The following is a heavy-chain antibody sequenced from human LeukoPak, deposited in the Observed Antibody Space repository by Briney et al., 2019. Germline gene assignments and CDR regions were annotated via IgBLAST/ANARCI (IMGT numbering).Heavy chain of an antibody. CDR2: VSYDGGNK. CDR1: GFTFSDHL. D-gene: IGHD3-22*01. CDR3: VRDKRRFYYANSEYYFDV. J-gene: IGHJ4*02. Sequence: PGGSLRLSCAASGFTFSDHLMHWVRQAPNKGLEWVAIVSYDGGNKYYADSVKGRFTISRDNSKNTLYLQMNSLTTEDTALYYCVRDKRRFYYANSEYYFDVWGQGTLVTVSS. V-gene: IGHV3-30*03.